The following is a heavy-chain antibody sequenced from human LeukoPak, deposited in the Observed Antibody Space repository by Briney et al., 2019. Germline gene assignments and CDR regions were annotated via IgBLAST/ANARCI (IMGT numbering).Heavy chain of an antibody. CDR2: SYYGGTT. J-gene: IGHJ4*02. D-gene: IGHD3-10*01. CDR3: GSGLTDS. CDR1: SGSISGSPFY. V-gene: IGHV4-39*01. Sequence: PSETLSLTCTVSSGSISGSPFYWGWIRQPPGKGLECIGASYYGGTTYYNPSVKSRVTISLDTSKNQFSLKLTAVTAADTAVYYCGSGLTDSWGQGILVTVSS.